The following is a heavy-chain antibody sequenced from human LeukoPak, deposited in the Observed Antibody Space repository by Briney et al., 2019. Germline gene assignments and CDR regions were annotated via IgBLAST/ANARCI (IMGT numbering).Heavy chain of an antibody. CDR2: IYHSGSA. D-gene: IGHD6-19*01. V-gene: IGHV4-59*08. CDR1: GGSISSYY. J-gene: IGHJ4*02. Sequence: SETLSLTCTVSGGSISSYYWSWIRQPPGKGLEWIGYIYHSGSANYNPSLRSRVTISVDTSKNQFSLRLSSVTAADTAIYYCARAVSGRFDYWGQGTLVTVSS. CDR3: ARAVSGRFDY.